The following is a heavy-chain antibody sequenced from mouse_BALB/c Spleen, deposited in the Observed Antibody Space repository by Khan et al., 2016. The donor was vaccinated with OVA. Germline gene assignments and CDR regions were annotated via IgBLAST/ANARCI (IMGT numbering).Heavy chain of an antibody. D-gene: IGHD1-1*01. CDR2: INPGAGGT. CDR1: GFTFINYY. CDR3: AISYYGSCCSFVV. J-gene: IGHJ1*01. V-gene: IGHV1S56*01. Sequence: QVQLKESGPELVKPGASVKISCKASGFTFINYYMHWVKQRPGQGLEWIGWINPGAGGTTYTEKFKGQITFTTDKSSSTTYMLLDSLTSEDSAIYYCAISYYGSCCSFVVWGAGTPVTVSA.